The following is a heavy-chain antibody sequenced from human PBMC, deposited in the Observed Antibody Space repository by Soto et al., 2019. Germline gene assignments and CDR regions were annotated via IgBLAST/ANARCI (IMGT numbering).Heavy chain of an antibody. CDR1: GFTFSSYG. J-gene: IGHJ6*02. CDR2: ISYDGSNK. V-gene: IGHV3-30*18. D-gene: IGHD6-19*01. CDR3: AKGGIAVASPPGWGGGNYYYGMDV. Sequence: VGSLRLSRAASGFTFSSYGMHWVRQAPGKGLEWVAVISYDGSNKYYADSVKGRFTISRDNSKNTLYLQMNSLRAEDTAVYYCAKGGIAVASPPGWGGGNYYYGMDVWGQGTTVTVSS.